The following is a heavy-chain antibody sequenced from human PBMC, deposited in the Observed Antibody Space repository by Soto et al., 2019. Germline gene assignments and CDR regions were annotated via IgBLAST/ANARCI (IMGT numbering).Heavy chain of an antibody. CDR2: IKEDGSEK. CDR3: VRGGYWFDP. J-gene: IGHJ5*02. D-gene: IGHD2-15*01. CDR1: GFTFSSYR. V-gene: IGHV3-7*05. Sequence: GGSLRLSCAASGFTFSSYRMSWVRQAPGKGLEWVANIKEDGSEKHYVDSVKGRFTISRDNAKNSLYLQMNSLRAEDTAVYYCVRGGYWFDPWGQGTLVTVSS.